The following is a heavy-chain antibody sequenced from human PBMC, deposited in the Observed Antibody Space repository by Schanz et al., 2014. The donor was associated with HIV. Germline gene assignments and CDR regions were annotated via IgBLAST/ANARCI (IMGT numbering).Heavy chain of an antibody. D-gene: IGHD5-12*01. V-gene: IGHV1-18*01. J-gene: IGHJ4*02. CDR1: GYAFTSYG. CDR3: ARGAAEMATMTPWRY. CDR2: ISPYNGDR. Sequence: QVQLVQSGPELKKPGASVRVSCKTSGYAFTSYGITWVRQAPGQGLDWMGWISPYNGDRNYGRNFQNRITLTTDTSTNTAYLELRSLRSDDTAVYYCARGAAEMATMTPWRYWGQGTLVTVSS.